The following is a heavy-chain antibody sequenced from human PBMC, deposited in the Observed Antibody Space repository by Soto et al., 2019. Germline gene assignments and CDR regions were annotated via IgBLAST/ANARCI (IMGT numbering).Heavy chain of an antibody. V-gene: IGHV4-34*01. CDR1: GGSFSGYY. CDR3: ARASNSDYGGKPGIDY. J-gene: IGHJ4*02. D-gene: IGHD4-17*01. CDR2: INHSGST. Sequence: SETLSLTCAVYGGSFSGYYWSWIRQPPGKGLEWIGEINHSGSTNYNPSLKSRVTISVDTSKNQFSLKLSSVTAADTAVYYCARASNSDYGGKPGIDYWGQGTLVTVSS.